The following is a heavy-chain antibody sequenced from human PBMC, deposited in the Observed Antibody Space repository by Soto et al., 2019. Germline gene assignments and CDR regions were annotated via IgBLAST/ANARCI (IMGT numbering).Heavy chain of an antibody. V-gene: IGHV4-59*01. D-gene: IGHD3-10*01. CDR2: IYYSGST. Sequence: LSLTCTVSGGSISSYYWSWIRQPPGKGLEWIGYIYYSGSTNYNPSLKSRVTISVDTSKNQFSLKLSSVTAADTAVYYCARGTYYYGSGSSGIDYWGQGTLVTVSS. CDR3: ARGTYYYGSGSSGIDY. J-gene: IGHJ4*02. CDR1: GGSISSYY.